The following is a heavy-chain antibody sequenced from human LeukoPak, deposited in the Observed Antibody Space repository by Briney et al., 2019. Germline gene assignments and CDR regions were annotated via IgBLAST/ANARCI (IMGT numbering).Heavy chain of an antibody. Sequence: GGSLRLSCAASGFTFSSYAMSSVRQAPGKGLEWVSATSGSGGSTSYAGSVKGRFTISRDNSKNTLYLQMNSLRAEDTDVYYCAKDSNRGVWGSYRSYDYWGQGTLVTVSS. J-gene: IGHJ4*02. CDR2: TSGSGGST. V-gene: IGHV3-23*01. D-gene: IGHD3-16*01. CDR3: AKDSNRGVWGSYRSYDY. CDR1: GFTFSSYA.